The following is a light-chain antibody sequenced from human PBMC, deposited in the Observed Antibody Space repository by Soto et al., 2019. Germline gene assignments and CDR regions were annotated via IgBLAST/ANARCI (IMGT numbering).Light chain of an antibody. CDR1: QSVSSSR. CDR3: QQYGSSPWT. CDR2: GAS. Sequence: EIMLTQSPGTLSLSTGERATLSCRASQSVSSSRLAWYRQKPGQAPRLLIYGASSRATGIPDRFSGSGSGTDFTLTISRLEPEDFAVYYCQQYGSSPWTFGQGTKVDI. J-gene: IGKJ1*01. V-gene: IGKV3-20*01.